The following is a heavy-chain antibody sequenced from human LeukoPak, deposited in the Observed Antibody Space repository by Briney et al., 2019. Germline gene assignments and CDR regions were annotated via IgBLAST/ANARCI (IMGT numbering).Heavy chain of an antibody. CDR1: GYTFTYRY. V-gene: IGHV1-45*02. J-gene: IGHJ3*02. D-gene: IGHD1-1*01. CDR3: ARSGGPATGQYAFDM. Sequence: ASVKVSCKASGYTFTYRYLHWVRQAPGQALEWMGWITPFNDDTNYAQKFQDRVTITRDRSMSTAYMELSSLRSEDTAMYYCARSGGPATGQYAFDMWGQGTMVTVSS. CDR2: ITPFNDDT.